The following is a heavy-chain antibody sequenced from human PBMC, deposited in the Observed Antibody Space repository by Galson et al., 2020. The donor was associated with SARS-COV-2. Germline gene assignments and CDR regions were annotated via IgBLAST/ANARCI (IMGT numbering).Heavy chain of an antibody. Sequence: ASVKVSCKASGYTLTSYDINWVRQATGQGLEWMGWMNPNSGNTGYAQKFQGRVTMTRNTSISTAYMELSSLRSEDTAVYYCARGTRAAYYDILTGYYRSWWFDPWGQGTLVTVSS. D-gene: IGHD3-9*01. CDR1: GYTLTSYD. V-gene: IGHV1-8*01. CDR3: ARGTRAAYYDILTGYYRSWWFDP. J-gene: IGHJ5*02. CDR2: MNPNSGNT.